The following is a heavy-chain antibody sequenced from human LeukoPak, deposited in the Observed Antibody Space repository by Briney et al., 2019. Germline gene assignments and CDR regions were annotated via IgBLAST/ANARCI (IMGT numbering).Heavy chain of an antibody. J-gene: IGHJ4*02. Sequence: LRLSCAASGFTFSSYGMHWVRQHPGKGLEWIGYIYKSGSTYYNPSLRSRLTISLDTSKNQLSLKLSSVTAADTAMYYCARDLGYYYDSPYFDYWGQGALVTVSS. CDR1: GFTFSSYG. CDR2: IYKSGST. V-gene: IGHV4-31*02. CDR3: ARDLGYYYDSPYFDY. D-gene: IGHD3-22*01.